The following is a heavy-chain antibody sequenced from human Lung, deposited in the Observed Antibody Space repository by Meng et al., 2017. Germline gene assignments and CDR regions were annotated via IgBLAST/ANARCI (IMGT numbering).Heavy chain of an antibody. CDR3: ARGRGPHIVGH. D-gene: IGHD3-16*02. V-gene: IGHV4-4*07. J-gene: IGHJ1*01. Sequence: QVQLQASGAGLVKPSDTLSLACSVSDDSISDYVWTWVRQSAGKGLEWIGRISGSGSTNYSPSLNSRIAMSVDTSKKQISLTLTSVTAADTAVYYCARGRGPHIVGHWGQGTLVTVSS. CDR2: ISGSGST. CDR1: DDSISDYV.